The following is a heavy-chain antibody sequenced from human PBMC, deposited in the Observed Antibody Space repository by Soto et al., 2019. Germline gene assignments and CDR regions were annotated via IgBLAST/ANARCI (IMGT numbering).Heavy chain of an antibody. CDR2: IYYSGST. D-gene: IGHD6-6*01. J-gene: IGHJ5*02. Sequence: SETLSLTCTVSGGSISSYYWSWIRQPPGRGLEWIGYIYYSGSTNYKPSLKSRVTISVDTSKNQFSLKLSSVTAADTAVYYCARCVAALQLDPWGKGTLVTVSS. V-gene: IGHV4-59*01. CDR1: GGSISSYY. CDR3: ARCVAALQLDP.